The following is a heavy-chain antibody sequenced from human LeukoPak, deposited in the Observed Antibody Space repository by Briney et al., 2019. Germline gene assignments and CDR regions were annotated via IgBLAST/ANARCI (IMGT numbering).Heavy chain of an antibody. CDR3: ARNRYGYNFGY. V-gene: IGHV1-2*02. CDR2: INPNSGGT. CDR1: GYTFTDYY. J-gene: IGHJ4*02. Sequence: ASVKVSCKASGYTFTDYYFHWVRQAPGQRLEWMGCINPNSGGTNYAQKFQGRVTMTRDTSITSTYMELNSLTSDDTAVYYCARNRYGYNFGYWAQGTLVTVSS. D-gene: IGHD5-24*01.